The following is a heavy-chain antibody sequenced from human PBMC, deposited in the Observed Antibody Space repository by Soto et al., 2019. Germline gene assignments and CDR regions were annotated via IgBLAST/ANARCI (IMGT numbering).Heavy chain of an antibody. D-gene: IGHD3-22*01. Sequence: QVQLVESGGGVVQPGRSLRLSCAASGFAFSKYGMYWVRQAPGKGLEWVAVIWYDGSIKYYADSVKGRLTISRDNSKNTVFLHMTSLRREDSAVYHCVKAQERSAQYFAVVITAFDFWGQGTMVTVSS. CDR2: IWYDGSIK. CDR3: VKAQERSAQYFAVVITAFDF. V-gene: IGHV3-33*03. CDR1: GFAFSKYG. J-gene: IGHJ3*01.